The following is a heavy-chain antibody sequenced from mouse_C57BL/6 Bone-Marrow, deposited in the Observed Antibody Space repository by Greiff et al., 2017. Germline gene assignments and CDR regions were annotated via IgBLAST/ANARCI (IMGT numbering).Heavy chain of an antibody. CDR3: APDGDYWFAY. J-gene: IGHJ3*01. CDR2: INPNNGGT. CDR1: GYTFTDYY. V-gene: IGHV1-26*01. D-gene: IGHD2-13*01. Sequence: EVQLQQSGPELVKPGASVKISCKASGYTFTDYYMNWVKQSHGKSLEWIGDINPNNGGTSYNQKFKGKATLTVDKSSSTAYMELRSLTSEDSAVYDCAPDGDYWFAYWGQGTLVTVSA.